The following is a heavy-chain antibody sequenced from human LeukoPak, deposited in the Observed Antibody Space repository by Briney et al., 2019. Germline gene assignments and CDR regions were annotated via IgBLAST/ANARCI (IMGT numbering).Heavy chain of an antibody. Sequence: PSETLSLTCTVSGGSISSGRYYWSWIRQPAGKGLEWIGRIYTSGSTNYNPSLKSRVTISVDTSKNQFSLKLSSVTAADTAVYYCARDLRGYSYGSNYYYYYGMDVWGQGTTVTVSS. CDR1: GGSISSGRYY. CDR3: ARDLRGYSYGSNYYYYYGMDV. V-gene: IGHV4-61*02. D-gene: IGHD5-18*01. CDR2: IYTSGST. J-gene: IGHJ6*02.